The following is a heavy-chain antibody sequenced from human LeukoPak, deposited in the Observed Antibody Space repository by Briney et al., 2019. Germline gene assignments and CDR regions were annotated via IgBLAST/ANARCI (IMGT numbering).Heavy chain of an antibody. CDR1: GYTFTSYG. Sequence: ASEKVSCKASGYTFTSYGISWVRQAPGQGLEWMGWISAYNGNTNYAQKLQGRVTMTTDTSTSTAYMELRSLRSDDTAVYYCARYRPRARYDSSGYYNDYWGQGTLVTVSS. J-gene: IGHJ4*02. D-gene: IGHD3-22*01. V-gene: IGHV1-18*01. CDR2: ISAYNGNT. CDR3: ARYRPRARYDSSGYYNDY.